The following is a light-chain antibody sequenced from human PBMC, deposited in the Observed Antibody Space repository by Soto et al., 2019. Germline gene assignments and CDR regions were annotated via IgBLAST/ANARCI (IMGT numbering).Light chain of an antibody. V-gene: IGKV3-11*01. CDR2: DAS. J-gene: IGKJ1*01. CDR3: QQRGNWPRT. Sequence: EIVLTQSPATLSLSPGERATLSCRASQSVSSYLAWYQQKPDQAPRLLIYDASNRATGIPARFSGSGSGTDFTLTINSLEPEDFALYYCQQRGNWPRTFXQGTKVDIK. CDR1: QSVSSY.